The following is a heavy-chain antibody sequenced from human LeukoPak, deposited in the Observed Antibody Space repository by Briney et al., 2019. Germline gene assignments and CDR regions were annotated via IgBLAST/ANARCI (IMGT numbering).Heavy chain of an antibody. Sequence: GGSLRLSCAASGFTFSSYGMHWVRQAPGKGLEWVAVISYDGSNKYYADSVKGRFTISRDNSKNTLYLQMNSLRAEDTAVYYCAKGEEEYQLNWFDPWGQGTLVTVSS. J-gene: IGHJ5*02. V-gene: IGHV3-30*18. D-gene: IGHD2-2*01. CDR3: AKGEEEYQLNWFDP. CDR1: GFTFSSYG. CDR2: ISYDGSNK.